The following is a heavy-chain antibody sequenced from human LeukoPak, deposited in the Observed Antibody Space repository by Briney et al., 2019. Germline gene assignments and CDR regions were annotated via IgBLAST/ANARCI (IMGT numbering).Heavy chain of an antibody. CDR2: INHSGGT. CDR3: ARGRWDVCFQN. J-gene: IGHJ1*01. Sequence: PSETLSLTCAAYGGSFSDNYWSWIRQPPGEGLEWIGEINHSGGTNYNPSLKSRVTISQDTSKNQFFLKLYFVTAADTAVYYCARGRWDVCFQNWGQGTLVTVSS. D-gene: IGHD4-23*01. CDR1: GGSFSDNY. V-gene: IGHV4-34*01.